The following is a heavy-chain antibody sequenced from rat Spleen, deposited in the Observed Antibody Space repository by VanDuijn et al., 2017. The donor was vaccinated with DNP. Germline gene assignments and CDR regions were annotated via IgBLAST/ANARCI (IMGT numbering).Heavy chain of an antibody. J-gene: IGHJ4*01. V-gene: IGHV5S10*01. CDR1: GFTFSDYN. CDR2: IIYDGSRT. Sequence: EVQLVESGGGLVQPGRSLKLSCAASGFTFSDYNMAWVRQAPKKGLEWVATIIYDGSRTYYRDSVKGRFTISRDNAKSTLYLQMDSLRSEDTATYYCATYNNYYYAMDACGQGTSVTVSS. CDR3: ATYNNYYYAMDA. D-gene: IGHD1-10*01.